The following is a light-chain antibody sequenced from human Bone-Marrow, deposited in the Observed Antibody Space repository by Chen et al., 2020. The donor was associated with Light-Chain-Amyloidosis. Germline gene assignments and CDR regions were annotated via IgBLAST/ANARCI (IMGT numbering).Light chain of an antibody. CDR2: EVT. CDR3: SSYTITNTIV. Sequence: QSALTQPASVSGSPGQSITISCTGTSSDVGGDNHVSWYQQHPDKAPKLMIYEVTNRPSWVPDRFSGTKGAKTASLTISGLQTEDEAAYFCSSYTITNTIVFGSGTRVTVL. V-gene: IGLV2-14*01. J-gene: IGLJ1*01. CDR1: SSDVGGDNH.